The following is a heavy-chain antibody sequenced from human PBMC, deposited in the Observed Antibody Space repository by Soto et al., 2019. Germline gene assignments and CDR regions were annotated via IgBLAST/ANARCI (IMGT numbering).Heavy chain of an antibody. CDR3: ARVDHRGYFAILTDY. Sequence: QVQLQASGPGLVKPSQTLSLTCTVSGDSLSRGRHYWSWIRHHPGKVLEWIGPIYDSVNTHYSPSLRSRVTISADLSKHQFSLNLRSVTAADTAVYYCARVDHRGYFAILTDYWGQGTLVTVS. CDR2: IYDSVNT. CDR1: GDSLSRGRHY. V-gene: IGHV4-31*03. D-gene: IGHD3-9*01. J-gene: IGHJ4*02.